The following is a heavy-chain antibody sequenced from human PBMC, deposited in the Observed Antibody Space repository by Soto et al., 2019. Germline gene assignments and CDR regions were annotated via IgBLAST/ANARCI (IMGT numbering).Heavy chain of an antibody. CDR2: IIPIFGTA. Sequence: QVQLVQSGAEVKKPGSSVKVSCKASGGTFSSYAISWVRQAPGQGLEWMGGIIPIFGTANYAQKIQGRVTIAANESTSTAYMELSSLRSEDTAVYYGAGHHPTHSCYGMDVWGQGTTVTVSS. V-gene: IGHV1-69*12. CDR1: GGTFSSYA. CDR3: AGHHPTHSCYGMDV. J-gene: IGHJ6*02.